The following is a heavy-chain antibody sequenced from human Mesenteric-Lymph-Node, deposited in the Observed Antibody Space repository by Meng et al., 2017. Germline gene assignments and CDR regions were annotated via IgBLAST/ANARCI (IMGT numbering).Heavy chain of an antibody. CDR3: ARGPGFGTYY. CDR2: ISGDGSYT. Sequence: GESLKISCAASGITFSDFYMSWIRQAPGKGLEWVSAISGDGSYTYLADSVRGRFTISRDNAKNSLYLQMNSLRAEDTAVYYCARGPGFGTYYWGQGTLVTVSS. CDR1: GITFSDFY. J-gene: IGHJ4*02. D-gene: IGHD3-10*01. V-gene: IGHV3-11*06.